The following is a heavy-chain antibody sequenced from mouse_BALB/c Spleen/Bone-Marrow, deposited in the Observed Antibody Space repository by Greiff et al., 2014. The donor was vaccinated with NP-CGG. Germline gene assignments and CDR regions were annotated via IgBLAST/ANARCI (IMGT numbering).Heavy chain of an antibody. J-gene: IGHJ4*01. CDR3: ARAPGYDLYYAMDY. Sequence: VQLQESGPGLVAPSQSLSITCTVSGFSLTGYGINWVRQPPGKGLEWLGMIWGDGNTDYNSALKSRLSISKDNSKSQVFLKMNSLQTYDTARYYCARAPGYDLYYAMDYWGQGTSVTVSS. CDR2: IWGDGNT. D-gene: IGHD1-2*01. V-gene: IGHV2-6-7*01. CDR1: GFSLTGYG.